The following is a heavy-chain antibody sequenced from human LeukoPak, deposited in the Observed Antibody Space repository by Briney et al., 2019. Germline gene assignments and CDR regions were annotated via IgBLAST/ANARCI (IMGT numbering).Heavy chain of an antibody. CDR1: GGTFSSYA. CDR2: IIPILGIA. J-gene: IGHJ4*02. V-gene: IGHV1-69*04. Sequence: SVKVSCKAFGGTFSSYAISWVRQAPGQGLEWMGRIIPILGIANYAQKFQGRVTITADKSTSTAYMELSSLRSEDTAVYYCARFHSGGLNYWGQGTLVTVSS. D-gene: IGHD2-15*01. CDR3: ARFHSGGLNY.